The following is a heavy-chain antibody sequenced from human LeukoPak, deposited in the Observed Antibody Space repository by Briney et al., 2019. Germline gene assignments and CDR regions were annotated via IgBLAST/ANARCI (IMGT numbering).Heavy chain of an antibody. V-gene: IGHV5-51*01. J-gene: IGHJ6*02. D-gene: IGHD4-17*01. Sequence: GEPLKISCKGSGDNFNRHWIGWVRQMSGKGLEWMGITYLGDSDTRYSPSFQGQIIISADKSISTAYLQWSSLKASDTAMYYCARHYGDYYYYYGMDVWGQGTTVTVSS. CDR1: GDNFNRHW. CDR2: TYLGDSDT. CDR3: ARHYGDYYYYYGMDV.